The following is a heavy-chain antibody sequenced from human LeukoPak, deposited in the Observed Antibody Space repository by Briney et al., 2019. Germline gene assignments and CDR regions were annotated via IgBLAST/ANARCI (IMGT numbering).Heavy chain of an antibody. Sequence: GGSLRLSCAASGFTFSSYAMSWVRQAPGKGLEWVSAISGSGGSTYYADSVKGRFTISRDSSKNTLYLQMNSLRAEDTAVYYCAKDLFPVLRYFDWLFRENWFDPWGQGTLVTVSS. CDR1: GFTFSSYA. CDR3: AKDLFPVLRYFDWLFRENWFDP. J-gene: IGHJ5*02. V-gene: IGHV3-23*01. D-gene: IGHD3-9*01. CDR2: ISGSGGST.